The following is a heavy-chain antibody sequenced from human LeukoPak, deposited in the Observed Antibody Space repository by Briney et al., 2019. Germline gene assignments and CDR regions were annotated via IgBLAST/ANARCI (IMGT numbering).Heavy chain of an antibody. J-gene: IGHJ3*01. Sequence: GGSLRLSCAASGFTFSSYAMSWVRQAPGKGLEWVANIKQDGSEKYYVDSVKGRFTISRDNAKNSLYLQMNSLRAEDTAVYYCARALWAIFGVVTDWGQGTMVTVSS. V-gene: IGHV3-7*01. CDR1: GFTFSSYA. CDR2: IKQDGSEK. CDR3: ARALWAIFGVVTD. D-gene: IGHD3-3*01.